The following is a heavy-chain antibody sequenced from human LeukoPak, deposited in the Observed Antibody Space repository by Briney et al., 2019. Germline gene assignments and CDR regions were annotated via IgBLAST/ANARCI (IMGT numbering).Heavy chain of an antibody. CDR2: MNPNSGNT. CDR3: ARSITVGGSAFGMDV. Sequence: ASVRVSCKASGYTFTSYDINWVRQATGQGLEWMGWMNPNSGNTGYAQKFQGRVTMTRDTSTSTVYMGLSSLRSQDTAVYYCARSITVGGSAFGMDVWGQGTTVTVSS. V-gene: IGHV1-8*01. D-gene: IGHD4-4*01. CDR1: GYTFTSYD. J-gene: IGHJ6*02.